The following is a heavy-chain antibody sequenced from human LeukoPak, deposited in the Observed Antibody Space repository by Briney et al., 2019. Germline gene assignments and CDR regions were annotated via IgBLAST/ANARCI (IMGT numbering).Heavy chain of an antibody. J-gene: IGHJ4*02. CDR1: GFTFSSYG. CDR3: AKGQSYYYDSSGYAPFDY. Sequence: GTLRLPCSASGFTFSSYGMHWVRQAPGKGVEGVAFIRYDGSNKYYADSVKGRFTISRDNSKNTLYLQMNSLRAEDTAVYYCAKGQSYYYDSSGYAPFDYWGQGTLVTVSS. CDR2: IRYDGSNK. V-gene: IGHV3-30*02. D-gene: IGHD3-22*01.